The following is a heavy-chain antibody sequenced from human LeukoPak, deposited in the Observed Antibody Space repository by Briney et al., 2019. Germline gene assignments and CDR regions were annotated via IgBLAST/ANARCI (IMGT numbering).Heavy chain of an antibody. CDR3: AKDRDTAIGWGPGHYNGMDV. Sequence: PGGSLRLSCAASGFTVSSNYMSWVRQAPGKGLEWVSVIYSVGSTYYADSVKGRFTISRDNGKNTLYLQMNSLRAEDTAVYYCAKDRDTAIGWGPGHYNGMDVWGQGATVTVSS. V-gene: IGHV3-53*01. CDR2: IYSVGST. D-gene: IGHD5-18*01. CDR1: GFTVSSNY. J-gene: IGHJ6*02.